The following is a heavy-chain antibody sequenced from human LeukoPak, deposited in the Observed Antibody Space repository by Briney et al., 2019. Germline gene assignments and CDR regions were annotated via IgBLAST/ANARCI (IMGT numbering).Heavy chain of an antibody. CDR3: ARRYSSNWYFDL. J-gene: IGHJ2*01. CDR2: IYYSGST. CDR1: GDSISSGGYY. V-gene: IGHV4-31*03. Sequence: SETLSLTCTVPGDSISSGGYYWSWIRQHPGKGLEWIGYIYYSGSTYYNPSLKSRVSISVDTSKNQFSLKLSSLTAADTAVYYCARRYSSNWYFDLWGRGTLVTVSS. D-gene: IGHD6-13*01.